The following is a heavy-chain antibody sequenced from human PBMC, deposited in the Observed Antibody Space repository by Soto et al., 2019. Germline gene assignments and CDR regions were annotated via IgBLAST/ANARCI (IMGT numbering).Heavy chain of an antibody. J-gene: IGHJ5*02. V-gene: IGHV2-5*02. CDR1: GFSLTTSGVG. D-gene: IGHD4-17*01. CDR2: IYWDDDK. Sequence: QITLKESGPTLVKPTQTLTLTCTFSGFSLTTSGVGVGWIRQPPGKALEWLALIYWDDDKRYSPSLKSRLTITKETSNNQLVLQLTNMDPADTDKSFCAQRTTTVTWWFDPWGQGTLVTVSS. CDR3: AQRTTTVTWWFDP.